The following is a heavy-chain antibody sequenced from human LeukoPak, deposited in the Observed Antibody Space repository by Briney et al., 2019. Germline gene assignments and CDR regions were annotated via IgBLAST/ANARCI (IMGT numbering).Heavy chain of an antibody. CDR2: VNPDTGNT. CDR3: ARRGLVAGIYDLVYGFDL. D-gene: IGHD3/OR15-3a*01. CDR1: GYSFTTFH. J-gene: IGHJ3*01. Sequence: ASVKVSCKAAGYSFTTFHINWVRQAPGQGPAWMGWVNPDTGNTGFAQKFQGRVTITQNSSLTTVYMELSSLTSEDTAVYYCARRGLVAGIYDLVYGFDLWGQGTMVTVSS. V-gene: IGHV1-8*03.